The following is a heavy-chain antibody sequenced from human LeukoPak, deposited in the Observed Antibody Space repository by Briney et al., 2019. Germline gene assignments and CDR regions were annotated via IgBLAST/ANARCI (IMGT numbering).Heavy chain of an antibody. CDR1: GGSISSSNW. Sequence: SETLSLTCAVSGGSISSSNWWSWVRQPPGKGLEWIGEIYHSGSTNYNPSLKSRVTISVDKSKNQFSLKLSSVTAADTAVYYCARDLGVLNGAGNWFDPWGQGTLVTVSS. CDR2: IYHSGST. CDR3: ARDLGVLNGAGNWFDP. V-gene: IGHV4-4*02. D-gene: IGHD1-26*01. J-gene: IGHJ5*02.